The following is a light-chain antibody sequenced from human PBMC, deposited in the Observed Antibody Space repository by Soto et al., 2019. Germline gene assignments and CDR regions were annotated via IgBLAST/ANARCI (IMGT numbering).Light chain of an antibody. CDR2: AAS. CDR3: QQLNSYPRT. V-gene: IGKV1-39*01. Sequence: DIQVTQSPSSLSASVVDRVTITCRASQSISSYLNWYQQKPGKAPKLLIYAASSLQSGVPSRFSGSGPGTDFTLTISSLQPEDFATYYCQQLNSYPRTFGQGTKVDI. J-gene: IGKJ1*01. CDR1: QSISSY.